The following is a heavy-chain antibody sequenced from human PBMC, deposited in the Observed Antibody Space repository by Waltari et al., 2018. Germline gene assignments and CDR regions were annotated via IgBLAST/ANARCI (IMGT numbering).Heavy chain of an antibody. CDR2: IYTSGST. CDR3: ARDDKQQLVINYMDV. D-gene: IGHD6-13*01. V-gene: IGHV4-61*02. J-gene: IGHJ6*03. Sequence: QVQLQESGPGLVKPSQTLSLTCTVSGGSISSGSYYWSWIRQPAGKGLEWIGRIYTSGSTNYNPSLKSRVTISVDTSKNQFSLKLSSVTAADTAVYYCARDDKQQLVINYMDVWGKGTTVTVSS. CDR1: GGSISSGSYY.